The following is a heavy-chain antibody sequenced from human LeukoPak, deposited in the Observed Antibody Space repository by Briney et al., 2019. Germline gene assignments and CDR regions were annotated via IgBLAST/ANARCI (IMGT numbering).Heavy chain of an antibody. CDR3: AGDYSHYCSSTSCSFYFDY. Sequence: GASVKVSCKASGYTFTNYGITWVRQAPGQGLEWMGWISAYNGNTRYAQKFQGRVTMTTDTSTSTAYLELRSLRSDDTAIYYCAGDYSHYCSSTSCSFYFDYWGQGTLVTVSS. J-gene: IGHJ4*02. CDR1: GYTFTNYG. V-gene: IGHV1-18*01. CDR2: ISAYNGNT. D-gene: IGHD2-2*01.